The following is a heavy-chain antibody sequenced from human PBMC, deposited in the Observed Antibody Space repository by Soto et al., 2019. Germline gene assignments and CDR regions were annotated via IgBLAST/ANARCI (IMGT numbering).Heavy chain of an antibody. V-gene: IGHV3-30*03. J-gene: IGHJ4*02. CDR3: NLDEYGDW. D-gene: IGHD1-1*01. CDR1: GFTFSNYG. Sequence: QVQLVESGGGVVQPGRSLRLSCAASGFTFSNYGVNWVRQAPGKGLEWVAVISNDGSTQFYADSVKGRFTISRDNSKNTLSLQMNSLRPEDTAVYYCNLDEYGDWWGQGTLVTVSS. CDR2: ISNDGSTQ.